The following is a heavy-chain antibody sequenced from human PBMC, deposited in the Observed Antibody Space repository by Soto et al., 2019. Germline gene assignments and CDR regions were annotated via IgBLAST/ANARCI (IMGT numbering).Heavy chain of an antibody. Sequence: QVQLVQSGAEVKKPGASVKVSCKASGYTFTSYYMHWVRQAPGQGLEWMGIINPSGGSTSYAQKFQGRVTMTRDTSTSTVYMELSSLRSEDTAVYYCARSDHRGGGTLNLMLSDYWGQGTLVTVSS. V-gene: IGHV1-46*01. D-gene: IGHD2-15*01. CDR2: INPSGGST. CDR3: ARSDHRGGGTLNLMLSDY. CDR1: GYTFTSYY. J-gene: IGHJ4*02.